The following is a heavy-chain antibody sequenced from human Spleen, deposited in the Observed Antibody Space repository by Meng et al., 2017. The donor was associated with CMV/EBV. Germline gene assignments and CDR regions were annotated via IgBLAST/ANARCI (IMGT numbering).Heavy chain of an antibody. CDR3: GRERWGLGDY. J-gene: IGHJ4*02. CDR1: GFNFDDYG. Sequence: GGSLRLSCAASGFNFDDYGMSWVRQAPGKGLEWVSGINWNGDDTGYADSVKGRFTISRDNAKNSLYLQMNSLRVDDTAVYFCGRERWGLGDYWGQGTVVTVSS. V-gene: IGHV3-20*04. D-gene: IGHD2-21*02. CDR2: INWNGDDT.